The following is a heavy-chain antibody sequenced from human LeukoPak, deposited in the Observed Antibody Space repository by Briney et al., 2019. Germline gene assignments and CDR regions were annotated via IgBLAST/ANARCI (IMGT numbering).Heavy chain of an antibody. CDR2: IYPGDSDT. CDR3: ARLRIVVVVAATRSWFDP. Sequence: GESLKISCKGSGYSFTSYWIGWVRQMPGKGLEWMGIIYPGDSDTGYSPSFQGQVTISADKSISTAYLQWSSLKASDTAMYYCARLRIVVVVAATRSWFDPWGQGTLVTVSS. J-gene: IGHJ5*02. D-gene: IGHD2-15*01. CDR1: GYSFTSYW. V-gene: IGHV5-51*01.